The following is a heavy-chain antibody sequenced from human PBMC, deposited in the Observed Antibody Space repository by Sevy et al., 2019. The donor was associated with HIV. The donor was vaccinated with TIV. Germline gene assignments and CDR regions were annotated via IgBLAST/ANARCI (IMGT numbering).Heavy chain of an antibody. CDR1: GYTFTSYD. CDR2: VNPNSGNT. Sequence: ASVKVSCKASGYTFTSYDINWVRQAAGQGLEWMGWVNPNSGNTGYAQKFQGRVTMTRNTSISTAYMELSSLRSEDTAVYYCAREVVTATNWFDPWGQGTLVTVSS. CDR3: AREVVTATNWFDP. V-gene: IGHV1-8*01. J-gene: IGHJ5*02. D-gene: IGHD2-21*02.